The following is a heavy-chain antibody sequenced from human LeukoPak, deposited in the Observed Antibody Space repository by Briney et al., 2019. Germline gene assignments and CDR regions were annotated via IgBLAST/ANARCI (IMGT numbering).Heavy chain of an antibody. CDR1: GLTFNSYG. CDR3: AKSTSTHITVASGFDC. CDR2: ISYDGSNK. Sequence: GGSLRLSCAASGLTFNSYGMHWVRQAPGKGLEWVTVISYDGSNKYYSDSVKGRFTISRDNSKNTLYLQMNSLRGEDTAVYFCAKSTSTHITVASGFDCWGQGTLVTVSS. J-gene: IGHJ4*02. V-gene: IGHV3-30*18. D-gene: IGHD6-19*01.